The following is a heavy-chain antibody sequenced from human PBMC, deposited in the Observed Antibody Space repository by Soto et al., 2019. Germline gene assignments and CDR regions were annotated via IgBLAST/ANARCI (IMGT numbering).Heavy chain of an antibody. J-gene: IGHJ6*02. V-gene: IGHV3-30-3*01. CDR3: ARDDSMDV. Sequence: XGSLRLSCDVSGFIFSRYAMNWVRQAPGKGLEWVSFISYDGSNKYYADSVKGRFTISRDNSKNTLYLQMNSLRAEDTAVYYCARDDSMDVWGQGTTVTVSS. CDR1: GFIFSRYA. CDR2: ISYDGSNK.